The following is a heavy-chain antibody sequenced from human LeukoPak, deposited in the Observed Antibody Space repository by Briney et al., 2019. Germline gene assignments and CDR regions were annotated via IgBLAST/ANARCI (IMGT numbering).Heavy chain of an antibody. V-gene: IGHV4-30-2*01. CDR2: IYHSGST. Sequence: SETLSLTCAVSGGSISSGGYSWSWLRQPPGKGLEWIGYIYHSGSTYYNPSLKSRVTISVGTSKNQFSLKLSSVTAADTAVYYCARSYSSSGYYFDYWGQGTLVTVSS. CDR3: ARSYSSSGYYFDY. D-gene: IGHD6-6*01. J-gene: IGHJ4*02. CDR1: GGSISSGGYS.